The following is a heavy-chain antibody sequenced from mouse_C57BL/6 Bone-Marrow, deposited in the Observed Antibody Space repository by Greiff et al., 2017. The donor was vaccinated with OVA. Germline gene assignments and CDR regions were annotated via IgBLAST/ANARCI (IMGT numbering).Heavy chain of an antibody. J-gene: IGHJ1*03. V-gene: IGHV1-81*01. CDR3: AVIWPYGYFDI. CDR1: GYTFTSYG. Sequence: VHLVESGAELARPGASVKLSCKASGYTFTSYGISWVKQSTGQGLEWIGEIYPRSGNTYYNEKFKGKATLTADKSSSTAYMELRSLTSEDSAVYFCAVIWPYGYFDIWGTGTAVSVTS. CDR2: IYPRSGNT. D-gene: IGHD1-1*02.